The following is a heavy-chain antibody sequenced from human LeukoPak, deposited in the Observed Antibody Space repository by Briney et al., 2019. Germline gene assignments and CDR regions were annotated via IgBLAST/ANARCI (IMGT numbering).Heavy chain of an antibody. J-gene: IGHJ4*02. D-gene: IGHD1-7*01. CDR3: ARRHPGTLGPTYDY. V-gene: IGHV4-4*09. Sequence: PSETLSLTCTVSGGSISSYYWSWIRQPPGKGLEWTGYIYTIGSTNYNPSLKRRVTISVDTSNNQISLKLSSVTAADTAVYYCARRHPGTLGPTYDYWGQGTLVTVSS. CDR2: IYTIGST. CDR1: GGSISSYY.